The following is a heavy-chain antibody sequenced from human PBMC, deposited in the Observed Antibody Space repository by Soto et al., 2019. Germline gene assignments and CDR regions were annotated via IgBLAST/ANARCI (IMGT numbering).Heavy chain of an antibody. D-gene: IGHD6-13*01. CDR2: IYHSGST. CDR3: ARSPVAAAGVSTVDY. Sequence: SETLSLTCAVSGGSISSGRYSWSWIREPTGKGLEWIGYIYHSGSTYYNPSLKSRVTISVDRSKNQFSLKLSSVTAADTAVYYCARSPVAAAGVSTVDYWGQRTLVTVSS. V-gene: IGHV4-30-2*01. CDR1: GGSISSGRYS. J-gene: IGHJ4*02.